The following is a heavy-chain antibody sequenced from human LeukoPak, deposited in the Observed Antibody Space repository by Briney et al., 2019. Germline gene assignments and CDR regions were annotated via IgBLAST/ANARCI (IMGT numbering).Heavy chain of an antibody. J-gene: IGHJ5*02. CDR2: ISSSSSYI. Sequence: PGGSLRLSCAASGFTFSSYSMNWVRQAPGKGLEWVSSISSSSSYIYYADSVKGRFTISRDNAKNSLYLQMNSLRAEDTAIYYCTRDREFCTSTNCWESADSWGQGTLVTVSS. CDR3: TRDREFCTSTNCWESADS. CDR1: GFTFSSYS. V-gene: IGHV3-21*01. D-gene: IGHD2/OR15-2a*01.